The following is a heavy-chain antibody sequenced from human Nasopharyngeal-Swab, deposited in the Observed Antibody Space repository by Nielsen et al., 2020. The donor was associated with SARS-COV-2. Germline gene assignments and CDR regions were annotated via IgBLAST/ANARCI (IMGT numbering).Heavy chain of an antibody. D-gene: IGHD6-13*01. CDR2: IDWDDDK. CDR1: GFSLRPSGMC. V-gene: IGHV2-70*11. Sequence: SGPTLVKPTQTLTLTCTFSGFSLRPSGMCVSWIRQPPGKALEWLARIDWDDDKYYSTSLKTRLTISKDTSKNQVVLTMTNMDPVDTATYYCARIPFAADYYYYGMDVWGQGTTVTVSS. J-gene: IGHJ6*02. CDR3: ARIPFAADYYYYGMDV.